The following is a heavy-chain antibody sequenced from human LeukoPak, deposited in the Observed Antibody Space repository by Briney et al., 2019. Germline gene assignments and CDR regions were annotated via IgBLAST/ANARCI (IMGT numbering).Heavy chain of an antibody. J-gene: IGHJ6*03. CDR1: GYSISSGYY. CDR2: IYYSGST. D-gene: IGHD3-10*01. V-gene: IGHV4-38-2*02. Sequence: SETLSLTCTVSGYSISSGYYWGWIRQPPGKGLEWIGSIYYSGSTYYNPSLKSRVTISVDTSKNQFSLKLSSVTAADTAVYYCARLMVRGVITHYYYYMDVWGKGTTVTISS. CDR3: ARLMVRGVITHYYYYMDV.